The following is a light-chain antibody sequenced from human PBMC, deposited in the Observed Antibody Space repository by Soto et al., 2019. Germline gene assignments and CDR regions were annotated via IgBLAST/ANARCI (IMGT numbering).Light chain of an antibody. J-gene: IGKJ4*01. Sequence: DIQLTQSPSFLPASVGDRVTITCRASQGISSYLAWYQQKPGKAPKLLIYAASTLQSGVPSRFSGSGSGIEFTLTISSLQPGDFAVYYCQQRSNWPLTFGGGTKVDIK. CDR3: QQRSNWPLT. V-gene: IGKV1-9*01. CDR1: QGISSY. CDR2: AAS.